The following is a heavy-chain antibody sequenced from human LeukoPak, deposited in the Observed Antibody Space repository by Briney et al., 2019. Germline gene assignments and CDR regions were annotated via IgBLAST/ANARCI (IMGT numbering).Heavy chain of an antibody. V-gene: IGHV3-48*04. D-gene: IGHD2-15*01. CDR1: GFTFSSYS. CDR3: ARVVVAATADY. J-gene: IGHJ4*02. Sequence: GGSLRPSCAASGFTFSSYSMNWVRQAPGKGLEWVSYISSSSSTIYYADSVKGRFTIARDNAKNSLYLQMNSLRAEDTAVYYCARVVVAATADYWGQGTLVTVSS. CDR2: ISSSSSTI.